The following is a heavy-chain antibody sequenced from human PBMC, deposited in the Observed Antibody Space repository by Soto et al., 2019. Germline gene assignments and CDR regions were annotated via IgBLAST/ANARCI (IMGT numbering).Heavy chain of an antibody. CDR1: GGSISSSSYY. CDR2: IYYSGST. J-gene: IGHJ4*02. D-gene: IGHD3-3*01. CDR3: ARHRIDDFWSGYLTYFDY. Sequence: QLQLQESGPGLVKPSETLSLTCTVSGGSISSSSYYWGWIRQPPGKGLEWIGSIYYSGSTYYNPSLKSRVTISVDTSKNQFSLKLSSVTAADTAVYYCARHRIDDFWSGYLTYFDYWGQGTLVTVSS. V-gene: IGHV4-39*01.